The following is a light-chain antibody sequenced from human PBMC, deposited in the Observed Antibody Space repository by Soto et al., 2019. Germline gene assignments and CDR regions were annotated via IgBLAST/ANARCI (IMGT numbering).Light chain of an antibody. CDR3: CSYAYSVV. J-gene: IGLJ2*01. CDR2: EGS. CDR1: SSDVGTYNL. V-gene: IGLV2-23*01. Sequence: QSALTQPASVSGSPGQSITISCTGTSSDVGTYNLVSWYQQHPGKVPKLIIYEGSKRPSGVSNRFSGSKSGNTASLTISGLQAEDEANYYCCSYAYSVVFGGGTKLTVL.